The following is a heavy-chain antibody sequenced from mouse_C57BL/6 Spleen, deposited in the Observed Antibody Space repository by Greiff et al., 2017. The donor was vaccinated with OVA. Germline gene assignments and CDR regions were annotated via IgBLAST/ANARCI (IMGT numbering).Heavy chain of an antibody. V-gene: IGHV14-2*01. Sequence: VQLKQSGAELVKPGASVKLSCTASGFNITDYYMHWVKQRTEQGLEWIGRIDPEDGETKYAPKFQGKATITADTSSNTAYLQLSSLTAEDTAVYYCARAGPYCYFDVWGTGTTVTVSS. D-gene: IGHD3-2*02. CDR3: ARAGPYCYFDV. CDR2: IDPEDGET. J-gene: IGHJ1*03. CDR1: GFNITDYY.